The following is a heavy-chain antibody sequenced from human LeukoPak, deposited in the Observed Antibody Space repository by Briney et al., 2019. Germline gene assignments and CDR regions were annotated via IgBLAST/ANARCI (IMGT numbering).Heavy chain of an antibody. CDR3: ARDLAGVVGVTAWFDP. Sequence: ASVKVSCKASGYTFTSYAMNWVRQAPGQGLEWMGWISASNGNTNYAQKLHGRVTMTTDTSTNTVYMELRSLRFDDTAVYYCARDLAGVVGVTAWFDPWGQGTLVTVSS. D-gene: IGHD1-26*01. CDR2: ISASNGNT. V-gene: IGHV1-18*01. J-gene: IGHJ5*02. CDR1: GYTFTSYA.